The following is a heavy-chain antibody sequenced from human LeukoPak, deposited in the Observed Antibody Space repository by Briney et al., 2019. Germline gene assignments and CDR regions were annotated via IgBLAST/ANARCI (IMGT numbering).Heavy chain of an antibody. J-gene: IGHJ4*02. D-gene: IGHD3-16*02. CDR2: ISYDGSNK. CDR3: AKDYDYVWGSYRLGPFDY. CDR1: GFTFSSYG. V-gene: IGHV3-30*18. Sequence: PGGSLRLSCAASGFTFSSYGMHWVRQAPGKGLEWVAVISYDGSNKYYADSVKGRFTISRDNSKNTLYLQMNSLRAEDTAVYYCAKDYDYVWGSYRLGPFDYWGQGTLVTVSS.